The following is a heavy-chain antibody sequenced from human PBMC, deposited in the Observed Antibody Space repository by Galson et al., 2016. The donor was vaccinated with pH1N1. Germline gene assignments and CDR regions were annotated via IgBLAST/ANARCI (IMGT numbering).Heavy chain of an antibody. J-gene: IGHJ3*02. D-gene: IGHD3-9*01. CDR1: GFTFSNHG. CDR2: INTKTGNP. V-gene: IGHV7-4-1*02. CDR3: ARETPSPSPTVLRYFDWSRGLSAFDM. Sequence: SCKASGFTFSNHGINWVRQAPGQGLEWMGWINTKTGNPTYAQGFTGRFVFSLDTSVNTAYLQINSLQADDTAVYYCARETPSPSPTVLRYFDWSRGLSAFDMGGRGTLGTVSS.